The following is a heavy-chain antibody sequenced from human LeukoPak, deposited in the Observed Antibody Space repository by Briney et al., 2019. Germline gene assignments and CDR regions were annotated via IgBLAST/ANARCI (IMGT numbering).Heavy chain of an antibody. CDR2: ISSSGNYI. Sequence: PGGSLRLSCAGSKLTFSRYKMNWVRQAPGKGLEWVSSISSSGNYIDYADSVKGRFNISRDNANNSVYLQMDSLRVEDTAVYYCARLMVRGVTWGSPLDYWGQGILVTVPS. CDR1: KLTFSRYK. V-gene: IGHV3-21*01. CDR3: ARLMVRGVTWGSPLDY. J-gene: IGHJ4*02. D-gene: IGHD3-10*01.